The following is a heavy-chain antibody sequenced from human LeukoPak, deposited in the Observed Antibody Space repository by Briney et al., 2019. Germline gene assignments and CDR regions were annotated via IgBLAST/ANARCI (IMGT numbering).Heavy chain of an antibody. J-gene: IGHJ4*02. CDR2: TYYRSRWYY. CDR3: ARGGHFEY. CDR1: GDSASSDSSA. D-gene: IGHD6-25*01. V-gene: IGHV6-1*01. Sequence: SQTLSLTCAISGDSASSDSSAWSWFRQSRSGGLECLGRTYYRSRWYYDNAVTVKSRITINPDTSKNQFSLQLYSVTPEDTAVYYCARGGHFEYWGQGTLVTVSS.